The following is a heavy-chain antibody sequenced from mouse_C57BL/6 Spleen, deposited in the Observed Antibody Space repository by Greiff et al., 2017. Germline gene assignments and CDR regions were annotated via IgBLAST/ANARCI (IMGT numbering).Heavy chain of an antibody. V-gene: IGHV1-50*01. D-gene: IGHD2-4*01. CDR3: ARPYYDISLDAMDY. CDR2: IDPSDSYT. CDR1: GYTFTRYW. J-gene: IGHJ4*01. Sequence: QVQLQQPGAELVKPGASVKLSCKASGYTFTRYWMQWVKQRPGQGLEWIGEIDPSDSYTNYNQQFKGKATLTVDTSSSTAYMQLSSLTSEDSAVYYCARPYYDISLDAMDYWGQGTSVTVSS.